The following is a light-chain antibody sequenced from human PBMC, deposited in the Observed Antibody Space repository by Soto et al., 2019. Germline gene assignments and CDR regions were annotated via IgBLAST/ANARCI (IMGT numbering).Light chain of an antibody. J-gene: IGKJ2*01. Sequence: EIVLTQSPGTLSLSPGERATLSCRASQSVSSSYLAWYQEKPGQAPRLLIYDTSDRATGIPDRFSGSGSGTDFTLTISSLEPEDFAVYYCQQGSNWYTFGQGTKLEIK. CDR2: DTS. CDR3: QQGSNWYT. CDR1: QSVSSSY. V-gene: IGKV3D-20*02.